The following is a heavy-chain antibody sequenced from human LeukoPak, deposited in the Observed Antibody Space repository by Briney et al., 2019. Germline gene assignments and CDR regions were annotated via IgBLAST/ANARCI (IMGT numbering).Heavy chain of an antibody. Sequence: TSETLSLTCTVSGGSISGSYWSWIRQPPGKGLEWIGSIYYGGSTYYNPSLKSRVTISVDTSKNQFSLRLRSVTAADTAVYYCARAQKLEGFDYWGQGTLVTVSS. CDR3: ARAQKLEGFDY. D-gene: IGHD3-3*02. J-gene: IGHJ4*02. CDR1: GGSISGSY. V-gene: IGHV4-59*05. CDR2: IYYGGST.